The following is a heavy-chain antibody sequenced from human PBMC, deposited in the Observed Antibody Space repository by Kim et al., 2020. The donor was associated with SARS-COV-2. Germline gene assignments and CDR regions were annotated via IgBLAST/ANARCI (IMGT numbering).Heavy chain of an antibody. CDR2: IYYSGST. CDR1: GGSISSGGYY. D-gene: IGHD1-1*01. J-gene: IGHJ4*02. Sequence: SETLSLTCTVSGGSISSGGYYWSWIRQHPWKGLEWIGYIYYSGSTYYNPSLKSRVTISVDTSKNQFSLKLSSVTAADTAVYYCARRRTGMTPFDYWGQGTLVTVSS. CDR3: ARRRTGMTPFDY. V-gene: IGHV4-31*03.